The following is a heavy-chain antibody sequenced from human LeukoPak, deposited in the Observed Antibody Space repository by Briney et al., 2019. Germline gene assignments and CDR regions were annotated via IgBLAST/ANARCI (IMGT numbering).Heavy chain of an antibody. Sequence: GESLKISCKGSGYSFTSYWIGWVRQMPGKGLEWMGIIYPGDSGTRYSPSFQGQVTISADKSISTAYLQWSSLKASDTAMYYCASNLGYCSSTSCYWAFDIWGQGTMVTVSS. CDR2: IYPGDSGT. V-gene: IGHV5-51*01. CDR1: GYSFTSYW. J-gene: IGHJ3*02. CDR3: ASNLGYCSSTSCYWAFDI. D-gene: IGHD2-2*01.